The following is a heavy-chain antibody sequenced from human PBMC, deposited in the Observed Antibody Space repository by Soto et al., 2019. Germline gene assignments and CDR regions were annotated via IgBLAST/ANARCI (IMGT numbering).Heavy chain of an antibody. D-gene: IGHD3-10*01. Sequence: PGGSLSLSCAASGFPFSSYSMNWVRQAPGKGLEWISYISSSSNTIYYADSMKGRFTISRDNARNSLYLQMNGLRSDDTAVYYCVREVFNSGNLDSWGQGTLVTVSS. V-gene: IGHV3-48*01. CDR1: GFPFSSYS. CDR3: VREVFNSGNLDS. J-gene: IGHJ5*01. CDR2: ISSSSNTI.